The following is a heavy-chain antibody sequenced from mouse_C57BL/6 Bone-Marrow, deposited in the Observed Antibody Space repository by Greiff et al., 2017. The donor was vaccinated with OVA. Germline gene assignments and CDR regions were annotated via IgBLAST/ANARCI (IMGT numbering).Heavy chain of an antibody. CDR3: ARGGGRYYDYDGFDD. V-gene: IGHV1-85*01. CDR1: GYTFTSYD. CDR2: IYPRDGRT. Sequence: VQLQQSGPELVKPGASVKLSCKASGYTFTSYDINWVKQRPGQGLEWIGWIYPRDGRTKYNEKFKGKATLTVEPSSSTAYMQLRSLTSEASAVYFCARGGGRYYDYDGFDDWGKGTTLTVSS. J-gene: IGHJ2*01. D-gene: IGHD2-4*01.